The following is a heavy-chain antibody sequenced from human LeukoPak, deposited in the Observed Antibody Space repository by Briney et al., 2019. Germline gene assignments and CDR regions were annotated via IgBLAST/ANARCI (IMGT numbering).Heavy chain of an antibody. Sequence: PSETLSLTCAVYGGSFSGYYWSWIRQPPGQGLEWIGEINHSGSTTYHPSLKSRVTISVDTSKNQFSLKLSSVTAADTAVYYCARGKKRQPLFDYWGQGTLVTVSS. CDR1: GGSFSGYY. J-gene: IGHJ4*02. V-gene: IGHV4-34*01. D-gene: IGHD6-13*01. CDR2: INHSGST. CDR3: ARGKKRQPLFDY.